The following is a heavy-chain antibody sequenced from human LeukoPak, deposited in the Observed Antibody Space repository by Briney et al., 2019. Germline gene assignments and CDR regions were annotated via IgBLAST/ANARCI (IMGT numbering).Heavy chain of an antibody. CDR1: GFTFSSYG. Sequence: PGRSLRLSCAASGFTFSSYGMHWVRQAPGKGLEWVAVISYDGSNKYYADSVKGRFTISRDNSKNTLYLQMNSLRAEDTAVYYCAKDLRNYDFWVTYYYYGMDVWGQGTTVTVSS. CDR3: AKDLRNYDFWVTYYYYGMDV. D-gene: IGHD3-3*01. V-gene: IGHV3-30*18. CDR2: ISYDGSNK. J-gene: IGHJ6*02.